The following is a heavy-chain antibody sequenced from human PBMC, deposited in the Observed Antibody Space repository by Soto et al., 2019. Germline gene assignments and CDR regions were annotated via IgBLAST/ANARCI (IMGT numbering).Heavy chain of an antibody. CDR3: ARGGYCSGGSCPFDF. D-gene: IGHD2-15*01. Sequence: QVQLVQSGAEVKKPGSSVTVSCKASGGTFSSYTISWVRQAPGQGLEWMGRIIPILGIANYAQKFQGRVTLTADKPTSTAYMELSSLRSDDTAVYYCARGGYCSGGSCPFDFWGQGTLVTVSS. CDR2: IIPILGIA. CDR1: GGTFSSYT. V-gene: IGHV1-69*02. J-gene: IGHJ4*02.